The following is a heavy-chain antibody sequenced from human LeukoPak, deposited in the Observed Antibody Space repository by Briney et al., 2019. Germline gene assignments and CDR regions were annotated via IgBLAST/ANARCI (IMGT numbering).Heavy chain of an antibody. V-gene: IGHV3-53*05. J-gene: IGHJ4*02. CDR3: AREFLY. CDR2: IYSGGST. CDR1: GFTVSSNY. Sequence: GGSLRLSCAASGFTVSSNYMSWVRQAPGKGLEGVSVIYSGGSTYYADSVKGRFTISRDNSKNTLYLQMNSRRAEDTAVCYFAREFLYWRQGTLLRVSS. D-gene: IGHD3-3*01.